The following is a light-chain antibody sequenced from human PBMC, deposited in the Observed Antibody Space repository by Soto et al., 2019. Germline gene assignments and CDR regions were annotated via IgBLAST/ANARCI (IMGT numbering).Light chain of an antibody. CDR2: SAS. J-gene: IGKJ1*01. V-gene: IGKV3-20*01. CDR3: HHFGSLPET. CDR1: QSVASSY. Sequence: EVVLTQSPGTLSLSAGGRVTLSCGASQSVASSYLAWYQQKPGRAPRVIFYSASSRATGIPDRFSGSGSGTDFTLTISRLEPEDFEVYYCHHFGSLPETFGQGTKVE.